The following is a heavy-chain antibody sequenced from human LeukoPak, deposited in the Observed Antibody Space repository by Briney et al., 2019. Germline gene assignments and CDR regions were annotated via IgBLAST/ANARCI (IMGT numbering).Heavy chain of an antibody. Sequence: GESLKISCKGSGYSFTSYWIGWVRPMPGKGLGWVGIIYPGDSDTRYSPSFQGQVTISADKSISTAYLQWSSLKASDTAMYYCARRIYGETYGMDVWGQGTTVTVSS. D-gene: IGHD4-17*01. J-gene: IGHJ6*02. CDR2: IYPGDSDT. CDR1: GYSFTSYW. CDR3: ARRIYGETYGMDV. V-gene: IGHV5-51*01.